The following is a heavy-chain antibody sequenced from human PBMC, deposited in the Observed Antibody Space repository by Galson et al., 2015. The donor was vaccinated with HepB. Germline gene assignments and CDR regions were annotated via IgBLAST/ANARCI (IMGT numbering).Heavy chain of an antibody. Sequence: SLRLSCAASGFTFSDYYLTWIRQTPGKGLEWVSYLSSSGRFTKYADSVKGRFTISRDNAKNSLYLQVNSLRAEDTAVYYCARLGDGYSLDHWGQGTLVTVSS. CDR1: GFTFSDYY. J-gene: IGHJ4*02. CDR2: LSSSGRFT. V-gene: IGHV3-11*06. CDR3: ARLGDGYSLDH. D-gene: IGHD5-24*01.